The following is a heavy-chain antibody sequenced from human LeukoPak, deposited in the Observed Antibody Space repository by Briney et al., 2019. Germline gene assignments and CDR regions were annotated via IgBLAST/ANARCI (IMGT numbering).Heavy chain of an antibody. J-gene: IGHJ4*02. V-gene: IGHV4-59*06. Sequence: SETLSLTCTVSGGSISSYYWSWIRQHPGKGLEWIGYIYYSGSTYYNPSLKSRVTISVDTSKNQFSLKLSSVTAADTAVYYCARGRAYCSSTSCYRAPYYFDYWGQGTLVTVSS. CDR3: ARGRAYCSSTSCYRAPYYFDY. CDR2: IYYSGST. CDR1: GGSISSYY. D-gene: IGHD2-2*01.